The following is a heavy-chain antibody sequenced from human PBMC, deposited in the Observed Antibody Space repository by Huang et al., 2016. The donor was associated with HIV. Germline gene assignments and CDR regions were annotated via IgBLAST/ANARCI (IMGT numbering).Heavy chain of an antibody. J-gene: IGHJ4*02. Sequence: QVHLVQSGAEVKKPGASVKVSCKASGYTFTNYDINWVRQAPGRGLGWMGWMNPNAGNTGFAQSVQGRVTMTRKASITTAYMELTSLTSEDTAVYYCARSAYGDLDYWGLGTLVIVSS. V-gene: IGHV1-8*02. CDR2: MNPNAGNT. CDR1: GYTFTNYD. CDR3: ARSAYGDLDY. D-gene: IGHD4-17*01.